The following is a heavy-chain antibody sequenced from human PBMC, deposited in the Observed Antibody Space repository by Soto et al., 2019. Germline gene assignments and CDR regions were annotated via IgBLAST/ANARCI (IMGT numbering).Heavy chain of an antibody. CDR3: ARDHGVNNWNYRYYYGMDV. D-gene: IGHD1-7*01. Sequence: PLETQSLTSPFSGGSIRSGGYYWSWIRTHPGKGLEWIGYIYYSGSTYYNPSLKSRVTISVDTSKNQFSLKLSSVTAADTAVYYCARDHGVNNWNYRYYYGMDVWGQGTTVTVSS. CDR1: GGSIRSGGYY. J-gene: IGHJ6*02. V-gene: IGHV4-31*03. CDR2: IYYSGST.